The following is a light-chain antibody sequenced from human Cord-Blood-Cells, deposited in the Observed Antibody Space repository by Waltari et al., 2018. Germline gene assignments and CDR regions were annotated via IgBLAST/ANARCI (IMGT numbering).Light chain of an antibody. CDR2: KAS. Sequence: TQIPKTPSTLSPSVGDRVTIPCRDSQSISSWLARYQRKPGKAPKLLIYKASSLESGVPSRFSGSGSGTEFTLTISSLQPDDFATYYCQQYNSYSWTFGQGTKGEIK. J-gene: IGKJ1*01. CDR1: QSISSW. V-gene: IGKV1-5*03. CDR3: QQYNSYSWT.